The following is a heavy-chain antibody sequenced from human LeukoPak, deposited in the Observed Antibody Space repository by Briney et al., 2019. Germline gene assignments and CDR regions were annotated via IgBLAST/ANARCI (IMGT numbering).Heavy chain of an antibody. CDR2: IYYSGST. J-gene: IGHJ4*02. V-gene: IGHV4-59*01. Sequence: SETLSLTCTVSGDSISSYYWSWIRQPPGKGLEWIGYIYYSGSTNYNPSLKSRVTISVDTSKNQFSLKLSSVTAADTAINYCARGFYGDTQFDYWGQGTLVTVSS. CDR3: ARGFYGDTQFDY. D-gene: IGHD4-17*01. CDR1: GDSISSYY.